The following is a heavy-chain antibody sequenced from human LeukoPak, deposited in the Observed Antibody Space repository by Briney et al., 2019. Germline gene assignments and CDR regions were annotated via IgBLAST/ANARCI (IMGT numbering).Heavy chain of an antibody. CDR1: GFTFSSYE. J-gene: IGHJ4*02. CDR3: AKDPGQWLVGYFDY. V-gene: IGHV3-48*03. D-gene: IGHD6-19*01. Sequence: DPGGSLRLSCAASGFTFSSYEMNWVRQAPGKGLEWVSYISSSGSTIYYADSVKGRFTISRDNAKNSLYLQMNSLRAEDTAVYYCAKDPGQWLVGYFDYWGQGTLVTVSS. CDR2: ISSSGSTI.